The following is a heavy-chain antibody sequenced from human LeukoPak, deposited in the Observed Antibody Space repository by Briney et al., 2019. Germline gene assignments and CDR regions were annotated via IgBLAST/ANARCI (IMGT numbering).Heavy chain of an antibody. CDR1: GGTFSSYA. J-gene: IGHJ4*02. Sequence: ASVKVSCKASGGTFSSYAISWVRQAPGQGLEWMGRIIPILGIANYAQKFQGRVTITADKSTSTAYMELSSLRSEDTAVYYCASGGAYCGGDCYSGDYWGQGTLVTVSS. V-gene: IGHV1-69*04. CDR2: IIPILGIA. D-gene: IGHD2-21*02. CDR3: ASGGAYCGGDCYSGDY.